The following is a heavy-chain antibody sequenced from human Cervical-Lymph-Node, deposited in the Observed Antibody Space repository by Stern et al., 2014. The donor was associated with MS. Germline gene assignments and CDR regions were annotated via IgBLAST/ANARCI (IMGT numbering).Heavy chain of an antibody. CDR3: ARAVTEAAWDTDYYYSMDV. V-gene: IGHV1-24*01. D-gene: IGHD5-18*01. CDR1: GYSLTEVS. J-gene: IGHJ6*02. CDR2: FLPEHGET. Sequence: QVQLVQSGAEVKKPGASVKVSCKVSGYSLTEVSMHWVRQAPGKGLEWMGGFLPEHGETIYAQKFQGRVTMTEDTSTDTASMELSSLRSGDTAVYYCARAVTEAAWDTDYYYSMDVWGQGTTVTVSS.